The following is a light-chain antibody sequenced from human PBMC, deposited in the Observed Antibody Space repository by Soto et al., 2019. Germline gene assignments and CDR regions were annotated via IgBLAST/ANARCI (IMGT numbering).Light chain of an antibody. V-gene: IGLV2-14*01. Sequence: QSALTQPASVSGSPGQSIAISCTGTFSDVGGYDYVSWYQQHPDKAPKLMIYEVTKRPSGVSNRFSGSKSGNTASLTISGLQPEDEADYYCSSHTSVSTRVFGSVTKVTVL. J-gene: IGLJ1*01. CDR3: SSHTSVSTRV. CDR2: EVT. CDR1: FSDVGGYDY.